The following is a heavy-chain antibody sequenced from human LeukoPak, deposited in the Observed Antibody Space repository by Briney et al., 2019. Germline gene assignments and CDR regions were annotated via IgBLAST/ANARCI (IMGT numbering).Heavy chain of an antibody. Sequence: GGSLRLSCAASGFTFTYYWMSWVRQAPGKGLEWVANINQDDTQKYYVDSVKGRFAISKDNAKNSLYLQMNSLRAEDTALYYCVKDPEGRYFYDSSAYYWGQGTLVAVSS. V-gene: IGHV3-7*03. CDR3: VKDPEGRYFYDSSAYY. D-gene: IGHD3-22*01. CDR2: INQDDTQK. CDR1: GFTFTYYW. J-gene: IGHJ4*02.